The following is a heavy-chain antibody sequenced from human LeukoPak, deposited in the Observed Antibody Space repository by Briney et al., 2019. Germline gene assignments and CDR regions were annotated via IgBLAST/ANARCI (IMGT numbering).Heavy chain of an antibody. Sequence: GGSLRLSCAASGFTFDDYGMSWVRQVPGKGLEWVSGINWNGGSTGYADSVKGRFTISRDNSKNTLYLQMNSLRAEDTAVYYCARANDYGTRFDYWGQGTLVTVSS. D-gene: IGHD4-17*01. CDR3: ARANDYGTRFDY. V-gene: IGHV3-20*04. CDR2: INWNGGST. J-gene: IGHJ4*02. CDR1: GFTFDDYG.